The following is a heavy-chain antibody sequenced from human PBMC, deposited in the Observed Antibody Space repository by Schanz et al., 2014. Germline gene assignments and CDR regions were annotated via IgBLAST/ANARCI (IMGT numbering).Heavy chain of an antibody. J-gene: IGHJ6*03. CDR1: GFAFNNYG. V-gene: IGHV3-33*01. Sequence: QVQLAEPGGGVVQPGRSLRLSCAASGFAFNNYGMHWVRQAPGKGLEWVAIIWYDGNNKKYADSVNGRFTISRDNFKNTLFLQMNSLRAEDTAAYYCARGGSSGYDFSIYYMDVWGKGTTVTVSS. CDR2: IWYDGNNK. D-gene: IGHD5-12*01. CDR3: ARGGSSGYDFSIYYMDV.